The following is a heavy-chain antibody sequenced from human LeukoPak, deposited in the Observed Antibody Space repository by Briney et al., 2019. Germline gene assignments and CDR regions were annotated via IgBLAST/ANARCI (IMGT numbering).Heavy chain of an antibody. Sequence: GGSLTLSCAASGFTFSSYEMNWVRQAPGKGLEWVSYISSSGSTIYYADSVKGRFTISRDNAKNSLYLQMSSLRAEDTAVYYCAREFLTAVVTELFDYWGQGTLVTVSS. J-gene: IGHJ4*02. CDR1: GFTFSSYE. CDR3: AREFLTAVVTELFDY. V-gene: IGHV3-48*03. D-gene: IGHD2-21*02. CDR2: ISSSGSTI.